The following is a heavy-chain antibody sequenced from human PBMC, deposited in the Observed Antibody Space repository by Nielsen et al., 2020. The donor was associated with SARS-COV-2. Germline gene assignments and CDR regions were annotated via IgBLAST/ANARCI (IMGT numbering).Heavy chain of an antibody. CDR1: GFTFSSYG. Sequence: GESLKISCAASGFTFSSYGMNWVRQAPGKGLEWVSYISSSSSTIYYADSVKGRFTISRDNAKNSLYLQMNSLRAEDTAVYYCARDLAETGDAFDIWGQGTMVTVSS. CDR2: ISSSSSTI. J-gene: IGHJ3*02. CDR3: ARDLAETGDAFDI. D-gene: IGHD7-27*01. V-gene: IGHV3-48*01.